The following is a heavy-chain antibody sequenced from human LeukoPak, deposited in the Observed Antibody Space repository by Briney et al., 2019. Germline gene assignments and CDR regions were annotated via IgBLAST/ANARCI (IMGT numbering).Heavy chain of an antibody. J-gene: IGHJ4*02. CDR3: ARLKDDVTKFDY. V-gene: IGHV3-7*01. CDR1: GFDFSRYW. Sequence: GGSLRLSCAGSGFDFSRYWMAWVRQAPGKGLEWVASINQDVSRIHYVDSVKGRFTISRDNAKSSLFLQMTSLRVEDTAVYYCARLKDDVTKFDYWGQGTLLTVSS. D-gene: IGHD2-8*01. CDR2: INQDVSRI.